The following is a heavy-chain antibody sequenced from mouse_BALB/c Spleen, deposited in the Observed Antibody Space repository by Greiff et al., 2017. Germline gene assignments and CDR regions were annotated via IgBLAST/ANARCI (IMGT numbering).Heavy chain of an antibody. J-gene: IGHJ4*01. CDR3: ARRGGNYGYYAMDY. Sequence: EVMLVESGGGLVQPGGSRKLSCAASGFTFSSFGMHWVRQAPEKGLEWVAYISSGSSTIYYADTVKGRFTISRDNPKNTLFLQMTSLRSEDTAMYYCARRGGNYGYYAMDYWGQGTSVTVSS. CDR2: ISSGSSTI. CDR1: GFTFSSFG. D-gene: IGHD2-1*01. V-gene: IGHV5-17*02.